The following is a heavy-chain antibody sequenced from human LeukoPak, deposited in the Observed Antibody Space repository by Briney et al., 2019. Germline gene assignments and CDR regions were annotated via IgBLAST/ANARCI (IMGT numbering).Heavy chain of an antibody. Sequence: PGRSLRLSCAASGFTFSSYAMHWVRQAPGKGLEWVAVISYDGSNKYYADSVNGRFTISRDNSKNTLYLQMNSLRPEDTAVYYCARGPYSNYGDYFDYWSQGTLVTVYS. CDR1: GFTFSSYA. V-gene: IGHV3-30*01. CDR2: ISYDGSNK. D-gene: IGHD4-11*01. J-gene: IGHJ4*02. CDR3: ARGPYSNYGDYFDY.